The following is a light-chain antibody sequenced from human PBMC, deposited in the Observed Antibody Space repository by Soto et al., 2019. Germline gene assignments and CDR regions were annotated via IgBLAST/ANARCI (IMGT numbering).Light chain of an antibody. CDR1: QSISSY. CDR3: QQVNSYTRT. J-gene: IGKJ1*01. CDR2: AAS. V-gene: IGKV1-39*01. Sequence: DIPRTQSPSSLSASVGDRVTITSRASQSISSYLNWYQKKPGKAPNLLIYAASSLQSGVPSRFSGSGSGTDFTLTISSLQTEEFATYDCQQVNSYTRTFGQGTKVEI.